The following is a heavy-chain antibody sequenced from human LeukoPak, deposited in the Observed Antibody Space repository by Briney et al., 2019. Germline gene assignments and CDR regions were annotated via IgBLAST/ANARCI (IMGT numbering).Heavy chain of an antibody. D-gene: IGHD3-16*02. V-gene: IGHV3-30*03. CDR2: ISYDGSNK. Sequence: GRSLRLSCAASGFTFSSYGMHWVRQAPGKGLEWVAVISYDGSNKYYADSVKGRFTISRDNSKNTLYLQMNSLRAEDTAVYYCARDNGSYYDYVWGSYRYGAFDIWGQGTMVTVSS. J-gene: IGHJ3*02. CDR3: ARDNGSYYDYVWGSYRYGAFDI. CDR1: GFTFSSYG.